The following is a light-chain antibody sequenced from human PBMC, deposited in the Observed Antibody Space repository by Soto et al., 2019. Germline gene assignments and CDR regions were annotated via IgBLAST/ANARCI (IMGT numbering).Light chain of an antibody. J-gene: IGKJ4*01. CDR1: ESVSTY. CDR3: QQRSSWPLT. V-gene: IGKV3-11*01. CDR2: DTS. Sequence: EVVLAQSPATLSLSPGDRATLSCRANESVSTYLAWYQQKPGQSPTLLIFDTSKRATGIPARFSCSGSGTDFTLTIVSLEPEDCVFYYCQQRSSWPLTFGGGTKVDLK.